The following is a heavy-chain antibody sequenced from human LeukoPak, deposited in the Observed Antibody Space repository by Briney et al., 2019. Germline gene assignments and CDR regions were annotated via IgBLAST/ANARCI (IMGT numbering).Heavy chain of an antibody. CDR1: GGSFSGYY. CDR2: INHSGST. CDR3: ARGFPAIYYYDSSGYNDY. D-gene: IGHD3-22*01. V-gene: IGHV4-34*01. Sequence: SETLSLTCAVYGGSFSGYYWSWIRQPPGKGLEWIGEINHSGSTNYNPSLKSRVTISVDTSKNQFSLKLSSVTAADTAVYYCARGFPAIYYYDSSGYNDYWGQGTLVTVSS. J-gene: IGHJ4*02.